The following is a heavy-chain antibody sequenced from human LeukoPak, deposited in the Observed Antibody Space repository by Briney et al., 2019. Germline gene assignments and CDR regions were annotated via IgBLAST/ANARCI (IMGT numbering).Heavy chain of an antibody. D-gene: IGHD6-19*01. V-gene: IGHV1-2*02. CDR1: GYTFTGYY. Sequence: ASVKVSCKASGYTFTGYYMHWVRQAPGQGLEWVGWINPNSGGTNYAQKFQDRVTMTRDTSMSTAYMELSRLKSDDTAVYYCARAGLAVAGTPYYFDNWGQGTLVTVSS. CDR2: INPNSGGT. CDR3: ARAGLAVAGTPYYFDN. J-gene: IGHJ4*02.